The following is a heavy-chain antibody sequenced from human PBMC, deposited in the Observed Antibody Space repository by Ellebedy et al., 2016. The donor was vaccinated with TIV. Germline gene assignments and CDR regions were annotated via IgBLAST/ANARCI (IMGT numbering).Heavy chain of an antibody. CDR1: GYIFTNYW. CDR3: ASAGDYVGGFDY. Sequence: PGGSLRLSCMGSGYIFTNYWIAWVRQMPGKGLEWMGIIYPGDSYTNYSPSFQGHVTISADKSISTAYLQWSSLKASDTAMYYCASAGDYVGGFDYWGQGTLVTVSS. D-gene: IGHD4-17*01. V-gene: IGHV5-10-1*01. J-gene: IGHJ4*02. CDR2: IYPGDSYT.